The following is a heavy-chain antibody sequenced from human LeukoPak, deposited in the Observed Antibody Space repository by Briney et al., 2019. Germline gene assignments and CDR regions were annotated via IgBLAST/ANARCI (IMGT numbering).Heavy chain of an antibody. CDR1: GFTFSSYG. Sequence: PGGSLRLSCAASGFTFSSYGMHWVRQAPGKGLEWVAFIRYDGSNKYYADSVKGRFTISRDNSKNTLFLQMNSLRAEDTAVYYCARVRRAAAGYYFDYWGQGTLVTVSS. J-gene: IGHJ4*02. D-gene: IGHD6-13*01. CDR2: IRYDGSNK. V-gene: IGHV3-30*02. CDR3: ARVRRAAAGYYFDY.